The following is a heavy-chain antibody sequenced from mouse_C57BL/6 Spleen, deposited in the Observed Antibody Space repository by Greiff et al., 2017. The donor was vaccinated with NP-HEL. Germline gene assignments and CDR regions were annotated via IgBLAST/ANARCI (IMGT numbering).Heavy chain of an antibody. CDR1: GYAFSSYW. J-gene: IGHJ4*01. D-gene: IGHD1-1*01. Sequence: VQLQQSGAELVKPGASVKISCKASGYAFSSYWMNWVKQRPGKGLEWIGQIYPGDGDTNYNGKFKGKATLTADKSSSTAYMQLSSLTSEDSAVYFCARRTVVERDYYAMDYWGQGTSVTVSS. CDR2: IYPGDGDT. V-gene: IGHV1-80*01. CDR3: ARRTVVERDYYAMDY.